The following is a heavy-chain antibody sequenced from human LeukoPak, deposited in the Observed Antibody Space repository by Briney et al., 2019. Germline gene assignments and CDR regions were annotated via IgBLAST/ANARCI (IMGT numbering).Heavy chain of an antibody. Sequence: ASVKVSCKTFGYTFTNFDINWVRQASGHGLEWMGWMNPNSGNTGYAQKFQGRVTITRNTSISTAYMELSSLRSEDTAVYYCARAPSWNYNRYYYYYVDVWGRGTTVTVSS. CDR1: GYTFTNFD. J-gene: IGHJ6*03. D-gene: IGHD1-7*01. CDR2: MNPNSGNT. CDR3: ARAPSWNYNRYYYYYVDV. V-gene: IGHV1-8*03.